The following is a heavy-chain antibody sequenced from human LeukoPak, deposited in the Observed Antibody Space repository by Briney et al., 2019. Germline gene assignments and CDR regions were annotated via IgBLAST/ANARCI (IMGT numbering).Heavy chain of an antibody. CDR2: IRDKANGYTT. D-gene: IGHD1-26*01. CDR1: GFTFSDYY. Sequence: GGSLRLPCAASGFTFSDYYMSWIRQAPGKGLEWAGRIRDKANGYTTEYAASVKGRSTISRDDSKNSVYLQMNSLKTEDTAVYYCARDMGTTTSYWGQGTLVTVSS. CDR3: ARDMGTTTSY. V-gene: IGHV3-72*01. J-gene: IGHJ4*02.